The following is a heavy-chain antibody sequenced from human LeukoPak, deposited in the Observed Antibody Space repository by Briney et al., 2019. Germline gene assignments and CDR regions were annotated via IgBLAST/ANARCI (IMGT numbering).Heavy chain of an antibody. Sequence: PSQTLSLTCTVSGGSISSAGYYWSWIRQYPGEGLEWIGYIYYSGSTEYNPSLRSRVTISPDTSKNQFSLKLTSVTAADTAVYYCALVYCSSIRCFIGAFDIWGQGTMVTVSS. CDR2: IYYSGST. D-gene: IGHD2-2*01. CDR3: ALVYCSSIRCFIGAFDI. CDR1: GGSISSAGYY. V-gene: IGHV4-31*03. J-gene: IGHJ3*02.